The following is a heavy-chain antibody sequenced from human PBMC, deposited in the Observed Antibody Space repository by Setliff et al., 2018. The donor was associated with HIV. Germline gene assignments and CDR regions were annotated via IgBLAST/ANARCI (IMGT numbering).Heavy chain of an antibody. J-gene: IGHJ6*03. CDR1: GGSFSGYH. D-gene: IGHD2-15*01. V-gene: IGHV4-34*01. CDR3: ARVSITYWYSIPTFYYYYMDV. CDR2: INHSGRT. Sequence: PSETLSLTCAVYGGSFSGYHWNWIRQPPGKGLEWIGEINHSGRTNYNPSLKSRVTISVDTSKNQFSLKLRSVTAADTAMYYCARVSITYWYSIPTFYYYYMDVWGKGTEVTVSS.